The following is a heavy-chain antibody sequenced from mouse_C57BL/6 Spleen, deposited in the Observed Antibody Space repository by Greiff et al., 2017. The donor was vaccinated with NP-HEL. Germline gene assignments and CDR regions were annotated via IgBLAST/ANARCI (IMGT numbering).Heavy chain of an antibody. J-gene: IGHJ4*01. CDR3: ARDSSGYVEYAMDY. CDR2: INPNNGGT. D-gene: IGHD3-2*02. V-gene: IGHV1-18*01. Sequence: EVQLKQSGPELVKPGASVKIPCKASGYTFTDYNMDWVKQSHGKSLEWIGDINPNNGGTIYNQKFKGKATLTVDKSSSTAYMELRSLTSEDTAVYYCARDSSGYVEYAMDYWGQGTSVTVSS. CDR1: GYTFTDYN.